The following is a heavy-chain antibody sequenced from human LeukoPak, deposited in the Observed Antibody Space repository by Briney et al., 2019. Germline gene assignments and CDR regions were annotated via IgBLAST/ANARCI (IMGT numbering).Heavy chain of an antibody. CDR3: ARRESSGWYVDY. Sequence: GGSLRLSCTASGFTFDDYGMSWVRQAPGKGLEWVSGINWNGGSTGYADSVKGRFTISRDNAKNSLYLQVKSLRAEDTAVYYCARRESSGWYVDYWGQGTLVTVSS. D-gene: IGHD6-19*01. CDR2: INWNGGST. J-gene: IGHJ4*02. CDR1: GFTFDDYG. V-gene: IGHV3-20*04.